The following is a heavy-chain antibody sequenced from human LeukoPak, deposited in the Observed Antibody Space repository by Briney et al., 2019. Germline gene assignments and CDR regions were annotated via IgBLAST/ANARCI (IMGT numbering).Heavy chain of an antibody. J-gene: IGHJ4*02. D-gene: IGHD3-9*01. CDR1: RFTFRTYA. CDR3: ARDQGYDILTGLSDY. CDR2: ISYDGSDK. V-gene: IGHV3-30*04. Sequence: GRSLRLSCEASRFTFRTYAMHWVRQAPGKGLEWVAVISYDGSDKYYADSVKGRFTISRDNSKNTLYLQMNSLRAEDTAAYYCARDQGYDILTGLSDYWGQGTLVTVSS.